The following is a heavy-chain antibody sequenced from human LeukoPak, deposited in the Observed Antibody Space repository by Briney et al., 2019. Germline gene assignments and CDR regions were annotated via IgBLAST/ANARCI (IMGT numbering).Heavy chain of an antibody. D-gene: IGHD1-26*01. CDR3: ARAGFGGTYRHNFDY. CDR2: IYTSGST. Sequence: IPSETLSLTCTVSGGSISSYYWSWIRQPAGKGLEWIGRIYTSGSTNYNPSLKSRVTMSVDTSKNQFSLELSSVTAADTAVYFCARAGFGGTYRHNFDYWGQGTLVTVSS. V-gene: IGHV4-4*07. CDR1: GGSISSYY. J-gene: IGHJ4*02.